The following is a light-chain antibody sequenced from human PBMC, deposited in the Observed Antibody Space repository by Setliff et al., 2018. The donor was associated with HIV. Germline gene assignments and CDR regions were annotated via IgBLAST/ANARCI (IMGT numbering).Light chain of an antibody. CDR2: GAS. V-gene: IGKV3-20*01. CDR3: QQYGSSWT. CDR1: QNVRSNY. Sequence: EIVLTQSPGTLSLSPGERVTLSCRASQNVRSNYLAWYQHKPGQAPRLLIHGASDRAAGIPDRFRGSGSGTDFTLTITRLEPEDFAVYYCQQYGSSWTFGQGTKVDIK. J-gene: IGKJ1*01.